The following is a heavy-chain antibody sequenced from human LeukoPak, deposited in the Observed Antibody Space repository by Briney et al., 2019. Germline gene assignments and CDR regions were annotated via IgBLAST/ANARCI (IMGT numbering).Heavy chain of an antibody. CDR2: ISTSSSTT. CDR1: GFTFTTYS. V-gene: IGHV3-48*01. CDR3: ARDLLASRSAFDI. Sequence: GGSLRLSCAASGFTFTTYSMNWVRQAPGKGLEWVSYISTSSSTTYYADSVKGRFAISRDNAKNSLYLQMNSLRVEDTAVYYCARDLLASRSAFDIWGQGTMVAVSS. J-gene: IGHJ3*02.